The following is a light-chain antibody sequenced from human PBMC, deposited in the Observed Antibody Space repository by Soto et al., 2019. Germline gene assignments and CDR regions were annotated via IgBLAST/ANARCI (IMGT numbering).Light chain of an antibody. CDR2: DTS. Sequence: EIVMTQSPATLSVSPGERATLSCRASQSISNKLAWYQHKPGQAPRLLIYDTSTRVAGIPARFTGSGSGTDFTLTINSLQSEDFAVYYCQQYNIWRSISFGQGTRLEIK. J-gene: IGKJ5*01. V-gene: IGKV3-15*01. CDR3: QQYNIWRSIS. CDR1: QSISNK.